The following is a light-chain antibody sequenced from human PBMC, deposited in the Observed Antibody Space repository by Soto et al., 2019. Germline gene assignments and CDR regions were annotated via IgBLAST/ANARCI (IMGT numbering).Light chain of an antibody. V-gene: IGKV2-28*01. Sequence: IVMTQSPLSLPVTPGEPASISCRSSQSLLHSNGYNYLDWYLQKPGQSPQVLIHLCSNQASGVPNRFSGSGSGTDFTLKISRVEAEDVGVYYCMQPLQSWTFGQGTKVEIK. CDR3: MQPLQSWT. CDR1: QSLLHSNGYNY. J-gene: IGKJ1*01. CDR2: LCS.